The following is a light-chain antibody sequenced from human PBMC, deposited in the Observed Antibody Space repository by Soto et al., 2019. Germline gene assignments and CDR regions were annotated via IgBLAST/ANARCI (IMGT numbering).Light chain of an antibody. J-gene: IGKJ1*01. CDR1: QSISTW. CDR2: KAS. V-gene: IGKV1-5*03. CDR3: LQYNSYSPWT. Sequence: DIQMTQSPSALSASVGDRVTITCRASQSISTWLAWYQQKPGKAPKLLIYKASTLESGVPSTFSGSGSETEFSLTIRSLQPDDFATFYCLQYNSYSPWTCGQGTKVEI.